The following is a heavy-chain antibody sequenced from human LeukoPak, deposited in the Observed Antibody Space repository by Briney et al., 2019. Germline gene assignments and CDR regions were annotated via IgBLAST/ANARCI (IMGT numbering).Heavy chain of an antibody. J-gene: IGHJ4*02. Sequence: PGGSLRLSCAASGFTFSSYWMSWVRQAPGKGLEWVGFIRSKAYGGTTEYAASVKGRFTISRDDSKSIAYLQMNSLKTEDTAVYYCTRDMAGLIVDTAMGSDYWGQGTLVTVSS. V-gene: IGHV3-49*04. CDR1: GFTFSSYW. D-gene: IGHD5-18*01. CDR3: TRDMAGLIVDTAMGSDY. CDR2: IRSKAYGGTT.